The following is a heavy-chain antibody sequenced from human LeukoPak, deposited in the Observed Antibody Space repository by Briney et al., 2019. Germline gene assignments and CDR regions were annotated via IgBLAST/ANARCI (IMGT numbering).Heavy chain of an antibody. CDR2: MNPNSGNT. J-gene: IGHJ4*02. Sequence: ASVKVSCKASGYTFTSYDINWVRQATGQGLEWMGWMNPNSGNTGYAQKFQGRVTMTRNTSISTAYMELSSLRSEDTAVYYCARARTTAAAVLSFVGYWGQGTLATVSS. D-gene: IGHD6-13*01. CDR1: GYTFTSYD. V-gene: IGHV1-8*01. CDR3: ARARTTAAAVLSFVGY.